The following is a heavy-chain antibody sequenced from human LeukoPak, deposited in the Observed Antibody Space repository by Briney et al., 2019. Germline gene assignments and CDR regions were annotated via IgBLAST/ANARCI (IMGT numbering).Heavy chain of an antibody. CDR2: ISSSSSTI. D-gene: IGHD2-2*01. CDR1: GFSLTNFD. V-gene: IGHV3-48*04. Sequence: PGGSLRLSCAASGFSLTNFDMNWIRQAPGKGLEWVSYISSSSSTIYYADSVKGRFTISRDNAKNSLYLQMNSLRAEDTAVYYCARDIVVVPAVPGWFDPWGQGTLVTVSS. J-gene: IGHJ5*02. CDR3: ARDIVVVPAVPGWFDP.